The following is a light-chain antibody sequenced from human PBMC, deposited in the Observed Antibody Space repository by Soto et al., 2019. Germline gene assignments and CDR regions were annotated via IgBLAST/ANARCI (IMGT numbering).Light chain of an antibody. V-gene: IGKV1-39*01. J-gene: IGKJ3*01. Sequence: DIQTTHSPSTLSASVGDRFTITCRASQSISSWLALYQQKPGKAPKLLIYAAHSLQSGVPSRFSGSGSGTDFTLAISGLQPDDFATCYCQLGYSTPLLGPGTTVDIK. CDR1: QSISSW. CDR3: QLGYSTPL. CDR2: AAH.